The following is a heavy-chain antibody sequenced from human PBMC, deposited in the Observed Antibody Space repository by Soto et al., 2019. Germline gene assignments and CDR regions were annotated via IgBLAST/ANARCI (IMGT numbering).Heavy chain of an antibody. V-gene: IGHV3-23*01. CDR3: AKDYPGYPRYYYYYYMDV. J-gene: IGHJ6*03. CDR2: ISGSGGST. CDR1: GFTFSSYA. D-gene: IGHD3-16*02. Sequence: PGGSLRLSCAASGFTFSSYAMSWVRQAPGKGLEWVSAISGSGGSTYYADSVKGRFTISRDNSKNTLYLQMNSLRAEDMAVYYCAKDYPGYPRYYYYYYMDVWGKGTTVTVSS.